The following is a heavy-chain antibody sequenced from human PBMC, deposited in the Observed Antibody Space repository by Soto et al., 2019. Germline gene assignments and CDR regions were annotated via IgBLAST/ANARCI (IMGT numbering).Heavy chain of an antibody. D-gene: IGHD6-13*01. Sequence: GGSLRLSCAASGFTFSNYAMSWVRQAPGKGLEWVSAISGSGGSTYYADSVKGRFTISRDNSKNTLYLQMNSLRAEDTAVYYCASAAREYYYYGMDVWGQGTTVTVSS. V-gene: IGHV3-23*01. CDR1: GFTFSNYA. CDR2: ISGSGGST. CDR3: ASAAREYYYYGMDV. J-gene: IGHJ6*02.